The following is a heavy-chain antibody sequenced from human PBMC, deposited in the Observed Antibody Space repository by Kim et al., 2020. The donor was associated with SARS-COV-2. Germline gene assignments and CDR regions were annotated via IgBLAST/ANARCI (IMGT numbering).Heavy chain of an antibody. D-gene: IGHD3-10*01. V-gene: IGHV3-23*01. Sequence: GGSLRLSCAASGFTFSSYAMSWVRQAPGKGLEWVSAISGSGGSTYYADSVKGRFTISRDNSKNTLYLQMNSLRAEDTAVYYCAKQMGYYGSGSSLDYWGQGTLVTVSS. CDR2: ISGSGGST. J-gene: IGHJ4*02. CDR1: GFTFSSYA. CDR3: AKQMGYYGSGSSLDY.